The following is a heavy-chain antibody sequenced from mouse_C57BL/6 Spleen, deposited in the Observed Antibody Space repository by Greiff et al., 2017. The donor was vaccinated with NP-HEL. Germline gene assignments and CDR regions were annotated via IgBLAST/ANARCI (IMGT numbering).Heavy chain of an antibody. CDR3: VRDENPYYYGSSYVWFAY. CDR2: IRSKSSNYAT. CDR1: GFTFNTYA. D-gene: IGHD1-1*01. V-gene: IGHV10-3*01. J-gene: IGHJ3*01. Sequence: EVQLVESGGGLVQPKGSLKLSCAASGFTFNTYAMHWVRQAPGKGLEWVARIRSKSSNYATYYADSVKDRFTISRDDSQSMLYLQMNNLKAEDTAMYYCVRDENPYYYGSSYVWFAYWGQGTLVTVSA.